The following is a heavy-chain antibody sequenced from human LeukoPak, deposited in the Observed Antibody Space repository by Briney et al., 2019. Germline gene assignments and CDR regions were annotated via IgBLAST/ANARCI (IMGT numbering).Heavy chain of an antibody. V-gene: IGHV1-69*13. CDR2: IIPIFGTA. J-gene: IGHJ4*02. CDR1: GGTFSSYA. CDR3: ASGWGYGDYGRFDY. D-gene: IGHD4-17*01. Sequence: SVKVSCKASGGTFSSYAIRWVRQAPGQGLEWMGGIIPIFGTANYAQKFQGRVTITADESTSTAYMELSSLRSEDTAVYYCASGWGYGDYGRFDYWGQGTLVTVSS.